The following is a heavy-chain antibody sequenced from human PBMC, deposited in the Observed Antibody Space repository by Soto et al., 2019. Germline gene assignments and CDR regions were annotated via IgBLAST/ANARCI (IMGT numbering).Heavy chain of an antibody. CDR2: VIPNFDTP. V-gene: IGHV1-69*01. CDR3: GVAMVREILVFESSGMHV. J-gene: IGHJ6*02. D-gene: IGHD3-10*01. CDR1: GGSFNNYA. Sequence: QVHLVQSGAEVKKPGSSVKVSCKTSGGSFNNYAVSWVRQASGQELEWMGGVIPNFDTPNCAQKFQDRVTIIADESTSTVHMGMRTDRCNDSAVYYRGVAMVREILVFESSGMHVWGQGATVVVSS.